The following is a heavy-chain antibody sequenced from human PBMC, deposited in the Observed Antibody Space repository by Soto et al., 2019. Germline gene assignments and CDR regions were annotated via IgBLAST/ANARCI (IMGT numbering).Heavy chain of an antibody. CDR2: INVGNGNT. D-gene: IGHD6-19*01. Sequence: ASVKVSCKASGFAFTSSAVQWVRQARGQSIEWMGWINVGNGNTKYSQKFQDRVTMTRDTSISTAYMDLSSLRFEDTAVYYCAKEPPRSSGPIDYWGQGTLVTVSS. V-gene: IGHV1-58*01. J-gene: IGHJ4*02. CDR3: AKEPPRSSGPIDY. CDR1: GFAFTSSA.